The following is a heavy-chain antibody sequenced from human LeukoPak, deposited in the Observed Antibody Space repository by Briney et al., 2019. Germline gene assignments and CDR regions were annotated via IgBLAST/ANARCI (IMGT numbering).Heavy chain of an antibody. CDR3: ASGDSCGWYFDY. CDR1: GFTFSSYD. J-gene: IGHJ4*02. CDR2: IGTAGDT. Sequence: PGGSLRLSCAASGFTFSSYDMHWVRQATGKGLEWVSAIGTAGDTYYSGSVKGRFTSTKEHAQNTLYHQKNSLRAGDTAVYYCASGDSCGWYFDYWGQGTLVTVSS. D-gene: IGHD6-19*01. V-gene: IGHV3-13*01.